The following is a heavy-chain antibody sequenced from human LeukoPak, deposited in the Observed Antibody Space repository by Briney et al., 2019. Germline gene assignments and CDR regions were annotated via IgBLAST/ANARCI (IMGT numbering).Heavy chain of an antibody. D-gene: IGHD6-13*01. CDR1: GGSISSGGYY. Sequence: SETLSLTCTVSGGSISSGGYYWSWIRQHPGKGLEWTGYIYYSGSTYYNPSLKSRVTISVDTSKTQFSLKLSSVTAAGTAVYYCARENFVRQQQLCWFDPWGQGTLVTVSS. J-gene: IGHJ5*02. V-gene: IGHV4-31*03. CDR3: ARENFVRQQQLCWFDP. CDR2: IYYSGST.